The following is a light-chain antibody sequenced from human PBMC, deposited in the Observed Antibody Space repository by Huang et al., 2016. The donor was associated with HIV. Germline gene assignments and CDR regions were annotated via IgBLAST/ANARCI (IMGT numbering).Light chain of an antibody. Sequence: DIQLTQSPSSLSASVGDTVTFTCRAIQSIDTYLNWYQQKPGNAPKLLIYGASSLQSGVPSRFSGSCSGTDFSLTISSLQPEDFATYYCQQSYGTRYSFGQGTKLEIK. CDR3: QQSYGTRYS. CDR1: QSIDTY. J-gene: IGKJ2*01. V-gene: IGKV1-39*01. CDR2: GAS.